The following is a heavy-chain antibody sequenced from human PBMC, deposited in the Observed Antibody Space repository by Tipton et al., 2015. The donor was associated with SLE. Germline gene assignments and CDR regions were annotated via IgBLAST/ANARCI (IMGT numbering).Heavy chain of an antibody. CDR2: IDPSDSYT. Sequence: SWIRQHPGKGLEWMGRIDPSDSYTNYSPSFQGHVTISADKSISTAYLQWSSLKASDTAMYYCARQKYSSSWHAYDYWGQGTLVTVSS. CDR3: ARQKYSSSWHAYDY. V-gene: IGHV5-10-1*01. D-gene: IGHD6-13*01. J-gene: IGHJ4*02.